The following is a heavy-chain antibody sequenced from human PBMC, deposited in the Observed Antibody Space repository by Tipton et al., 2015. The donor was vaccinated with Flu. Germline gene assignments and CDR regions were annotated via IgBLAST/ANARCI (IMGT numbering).Heavy chain of an antibody. J-gene: IGHJ3*02. V-gene: IGHV4-39*01. CDR3: ARQDTAMATDAFDI. CDR1: GGSISSSSYY. D-gene: IGHD5-18*01. Sequence: TLSLTCTVSGGSISSSSYYWGWIRQPPGKGLEWIGSIYYSGSTYYNPSLKSRVTISVDTSKNQFPLKLSSVTAADTAVYYRARQDTAMATDAFDIWGQGTMVTVSS. CDR2: IYYSGST.